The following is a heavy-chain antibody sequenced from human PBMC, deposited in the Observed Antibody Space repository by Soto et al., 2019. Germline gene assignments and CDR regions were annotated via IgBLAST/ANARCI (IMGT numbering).Heavy chain of an antibody. CDR1: GGSISNPIYY. D-gene: IGHD6-19*01. CDR2: IFYSGNA. Sequence: ASETLSLTCTVSGGSISNPIYYWAWIRQPPGKGLEWIGSIFYSGNAYYNPSLKSRVTMSVDTSQNQFSLKLSSVTAADTAVYYCARAVAAELGPFDYWGQGTLVTVSS. J-gene: IGHJ4*02. CDR3: ARAVAAELGPFDY. V-gene: IGHV4-39*01.